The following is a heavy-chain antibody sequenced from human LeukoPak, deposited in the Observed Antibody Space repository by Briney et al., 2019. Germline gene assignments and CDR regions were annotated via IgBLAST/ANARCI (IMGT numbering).Heavy chain of an antibody. CDR3: ARDIVGDRTIVVVVAATWGRGGYFDY. J-gene: IGHJ4*02. Sequence: GASVKVSCKASGYTFTSYYMHWVRQAPGQGLEWMGIINPSGGSTSYAQKFQGRVTMTRDMSTSTVYMELSSLRSEDTAVYYCARDIVGDRTIVVVVAATWGRGGYFDYWGQGTLVTVSS. CDR2: INPSGGST. D-gene: IGHD2-15*01. V-gene: IGHV1-46*01. CDR1: GYTFTSYY.